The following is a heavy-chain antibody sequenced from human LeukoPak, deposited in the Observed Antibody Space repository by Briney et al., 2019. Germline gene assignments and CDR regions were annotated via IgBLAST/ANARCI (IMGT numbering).Heavy chain of an antibody. V-gene: IGHV4-39*01. CDR3: ARSSGSYNVFEY. CDR2: FYYSGST. D-gene: IGHD1-26*01. CDR1: GGSISSRNFS. Sequence: PSENLSLTCTVSGGSISSRNFSWGWIRQPPGKGLEWIGNFYYSGSTYYNPSLKRRATVSGDISKNQLSLKLSSVTAADTAVYFCARSSGSYNVFEYWGQGTLVTVSS. J-gene: IGHJ4*02.